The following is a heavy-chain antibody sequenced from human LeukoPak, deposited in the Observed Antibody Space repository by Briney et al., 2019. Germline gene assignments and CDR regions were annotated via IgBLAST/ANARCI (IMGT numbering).Heavy chain of an antibody. J-gene: IGHJ4*02. Sequence: PSETLSLTCAVYGGSFSGYYWSWIRQPPGKGLEWIGEINHSGSTNYNPSLKSRVTISVDTSKNQFSLKLSSVTAADTAVYYCARVSGRVLPHHAPTEIDYWGQGTLVTVSS. CDR3: ARVSGRVLPHHAPTEIDY. V-gene: IGHV4-34*01. CDR1: GGSFSGYY. D-gene: IGHD3-10*01. CDR2: INHSGST.